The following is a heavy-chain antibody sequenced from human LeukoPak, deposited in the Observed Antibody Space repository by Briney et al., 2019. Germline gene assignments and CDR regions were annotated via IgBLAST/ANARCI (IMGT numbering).Heavy chain of an antibody. V-gene: IGHV4-39*01. Sequence: SETLSLTCTVSGGSISSSTYYWAWIRQPPGKGLEWIGSMNYGGSTYYNPSLKSRVTISVDTSKDQVSLKLSSVTAADTAVYYCAPLPAAMKGHGWFDPWGQGTLVTVSS. CDR2: MNYGGST. CDR1: GGSISSSTYY. J-gene: IGHJ5*02. D-gene: IGHD2-2*01. CDR3: APLPAAMKGHGWFDP.